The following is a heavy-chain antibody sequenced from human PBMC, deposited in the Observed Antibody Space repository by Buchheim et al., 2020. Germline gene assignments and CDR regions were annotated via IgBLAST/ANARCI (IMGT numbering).Heavy chain of an antibody. Sequence: EVQLVESGGGLVQPGGSLRLSCAASGFTFSSYWMSWVRQAPGKGLEWVANIKQDGSEKYYVDSVKGRFTISRENAKNALYLQMNSLRAEDTAVYYCARSRDWGYIYYYYGMDVWGQGTT. CDR3: ARSRDWGYIYYYYGMDV. V-gene: IGHV3-7*01. CDR2: IKQDGSEK. D-gene: IGHD7-27*01. CDR1: GFTFSSYW. J-gene: IGHJ6*02.